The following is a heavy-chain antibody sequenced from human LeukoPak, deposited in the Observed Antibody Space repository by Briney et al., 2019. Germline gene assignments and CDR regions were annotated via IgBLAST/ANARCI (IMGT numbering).Heavy chain of an antibody. CDR2: IYTSGST. CDR3: ARGPYRSSWYAFDI. D-gene: IGHD6-13*01. Sequence: SETLSLTCTVSGGSISSYYRSWIRQPAGKGLEWIGRIYTSGSTNYNPSLKSRVTMSVDTSKNQSSLRLSSVTAADTAVYYCARGPYRSSWYAFDIWGQGTMVTVSS. V-gene: IGHV4-4*07. CDR1: GGSISSYY. J-gene: IGHJ3*02.